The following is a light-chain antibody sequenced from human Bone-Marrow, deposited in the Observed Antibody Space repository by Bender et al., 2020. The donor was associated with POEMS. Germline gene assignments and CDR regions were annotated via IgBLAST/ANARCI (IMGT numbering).Light chain of an antibody. CDR3: QSADTSSSHKI. CDR2: KDF. Sequence: SYELTQPPSVSVSPGQTARITCSGDALAKQYTYWYQQKAGQAPVLVIYKDFERPSGIPERFSGSSSGTTATLTINGVQAQDEADYYCQSADTSSSHKIFGGGTKLTVL. J-gene: IGLJ2*01. CDR1: ALAKQY. V-gene: IGLV3-25*03.